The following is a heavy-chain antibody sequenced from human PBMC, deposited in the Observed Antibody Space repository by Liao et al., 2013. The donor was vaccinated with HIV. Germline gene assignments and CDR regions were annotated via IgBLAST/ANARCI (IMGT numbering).Heavy chain of an antibody. J-gene: IGHJ4*02. CDR3: ARDRYGSGSYNY. Sequence: QVQLQESGPGLVKPSETLSLTCTVSGGSISSYYWSWIRQPPGKGLEWIGYIYYSGTTNYNPSLKSRVTISVDTSKNQFSLRLSSVTAADTAVYYCARDRYGSGSYNYWGQGTLVTVSS. CDR1: GGSISSYY. CDR2: IYYSGTT. V-gene: IGHV4-59*12. D-gene: IGHD3-10*01.